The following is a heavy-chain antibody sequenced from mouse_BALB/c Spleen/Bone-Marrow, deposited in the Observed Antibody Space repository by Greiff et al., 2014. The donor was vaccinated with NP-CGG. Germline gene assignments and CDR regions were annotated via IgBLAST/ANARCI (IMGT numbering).Heavy chain of an antibody. CDR3: AREGSTMITTPFAY. CDR1: GFSLTSYG. J-gene: IGHJ3*01. V-gene: IGHV2-9*02. CDR2: IWAGGST. D-gene: IGHD2-4*01. Sequence: VHLVESGPGLVAPSQSLSITCTVSGFSLTSYGVHWVRQPPGKGLEWLGVIWAGGSTNYNSALMSRLSISKDNSKSQVFLKMNSLQTDYTAMYYCAREGSTMITTPFAYWGQGALVTVSA.